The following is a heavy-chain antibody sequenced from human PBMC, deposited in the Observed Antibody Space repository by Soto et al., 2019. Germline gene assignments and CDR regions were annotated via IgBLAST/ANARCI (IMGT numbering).Heavy chain of an antibody. J-gene: IGHJ6*02. CDR2: IIPIFGTA. Sequence: SVKVSCKASGGTFSSYAISWVRQAPGQGLEWMGGIIPIFGTANYAQKFQGRVTITADESTSTAYMELSSLRSEDTAVYYCARTIMTWGLPYYYYGLDVWGQGTTVTVSS. CDR3: ARTIMTWGLPYYYYGLDV. CDR1: GGTFSSYA. D-gene: IGHD3-16*01. V-gene: IGHV1-69*13.